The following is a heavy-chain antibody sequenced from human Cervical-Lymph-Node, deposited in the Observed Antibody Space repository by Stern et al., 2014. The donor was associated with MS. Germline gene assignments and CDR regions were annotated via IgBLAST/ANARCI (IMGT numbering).Heavy chain of an antibody. CDR2: IIPIFGTA. Sequence: QVQLVQSGAEVKKPGSSVKVSCKASGGTFSSYAISWVRQAPGQGLEWMGGIIPIFGTANYAQKFQGRVTITADESTSTAYMELSSLRSEDTAVYYCARRKMYYYDSSGYRYYYYYGMDVWGQGTTVTVSS. CDR1: GGTFSSYA. D-gene: IGHD3-22*01. CDR3: ARRKMYYYDSSGYRYYYYYGMDV. V-gene: IGHV1-69*01. J-gene: IGHJ6*02.